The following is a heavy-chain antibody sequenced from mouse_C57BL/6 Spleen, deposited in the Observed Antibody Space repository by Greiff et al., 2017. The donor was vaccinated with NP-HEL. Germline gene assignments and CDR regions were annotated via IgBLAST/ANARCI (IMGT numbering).Heavy chain of an antibody. D-gene: IGHD2-4*01. CDR3: ARFDYDGRSYFDY. CDR2: IDPSDSYT. J-gene: IGHJ2*01. V-gene: IGHV1-50*01. CDR1: GYTFTSYW. Sequence: QVHVKQPGAELVKPGASVKLSCKASGYTFTSYWMQWVKQRPGQGLEWIGEIDPSDSYTNYNQKFKGKATLTVDTSSSTAYMQLSSLTSEDSAVYYCARFDYDGRSYFDYWGQGTTLTVSS.